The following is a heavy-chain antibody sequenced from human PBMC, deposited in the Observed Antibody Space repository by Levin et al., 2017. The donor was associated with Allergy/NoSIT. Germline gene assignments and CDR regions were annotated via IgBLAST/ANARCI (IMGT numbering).Heavy chain of an antibody. V-gene: IGHV4-39*01. CDR3: ARLEHYGSGAFRYFDL. Sequence: SQTLSLTCTISGGSISSTNYYWGWIRQPPGKGLEWIGNIYYAGNTYYSPSLKSRVIISVDRSNNQFSLKLSSVTAADTAVYYCARLEHYGSGAFRYFDLWGRGTLVTVSS. CDR2: IYYAGNT. J-gene: IGHJ2*01. D-gene: IGHD3-10*01. CDR1: GGSISSTNYY.